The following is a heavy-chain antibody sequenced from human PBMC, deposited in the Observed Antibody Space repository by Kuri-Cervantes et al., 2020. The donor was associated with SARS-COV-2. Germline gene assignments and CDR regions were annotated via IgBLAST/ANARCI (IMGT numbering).Heavy chain of an antibody. V-gene: IGHV3-66*01. CDR2: IYSGGST. CDR3: ARDVYSGYDWRYGVYYYGMDV. J-gene: IGHJ6*02. CDR1: GFTFSSYG. Sequence: GESLKISCAASGFTFSSYGMHWVRQAPGKGLEWVSVIYSGGSTYYADSVKGRFTISRDNSKNTLYLQMNSLRAEDTAVYYCARDVYSGYDWRYGVYYYGMDVWGQGTTVTVSS. D-gene: IGHD5-12*01.